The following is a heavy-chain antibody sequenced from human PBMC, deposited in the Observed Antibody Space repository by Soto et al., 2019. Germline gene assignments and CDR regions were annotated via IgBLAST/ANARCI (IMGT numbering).Heavy chain of an antibody. D-gene: IGHD1-26*01. CDR2: SSAYNGNT. CDR1: GYTFTSYG. CDR3: AREVTGWGVSYRLPDY. Sequence: QVQLVQSGAEVKKPGASVKVSCKASGYTFTSYGISWVRQAPGQGLEWMGWSSAYNGNTNYAQKLERRGTMTTDSSTSTAYMELRSLRSDDTAVYYCAREVTGWGVSYRLPDYWGQGTLVTVSS. J-gene: IGHJ4*02. V-gene: IGHV1-18*01.